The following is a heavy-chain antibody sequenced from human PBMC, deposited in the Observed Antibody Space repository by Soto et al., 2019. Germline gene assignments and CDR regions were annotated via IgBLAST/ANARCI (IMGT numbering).Heavy chain of an antibody. J-gene: IGHJ3*02. CDR2: LSGSGYST. CDR3: AHPRGYGVFDAFDI. V-gene: IGHV3-23*01. CDR1: GFTFSTYA. D-gene: IGHD4-17*01. Sequence: EVHLLESGGGLVQPGGSLRLSCAASGFTFSTYAMNWVRQAPGKGLEWVSALSGSGYSTYYADSVRGRFTISRDNSIDTLYLQMSSLRTEDTAVYYCAHPRGYGVFDAFDIWGQGTMVTVSS.